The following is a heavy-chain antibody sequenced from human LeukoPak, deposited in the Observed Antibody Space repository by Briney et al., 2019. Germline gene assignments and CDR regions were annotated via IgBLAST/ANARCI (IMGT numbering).Heavy chain of an antibody. CDR1: GYTFTDYY. D-gene: IGHD3-22*01. Sequence: GASVKVSCKASGYTFTDYYMHWVRQAPGQGLEWMGWINPNSGGTNYAQKFQGRVTMTRDTSISTAYMELSRLRSDDTAVYYCASTSSTYYDSSGGFYFDYWGQGTLVTVSS. CDR3: ASTSSTYYDSSGGFYFDY. J-gene: IGHJ4*02. V-gene: IGHV1-2*02. CDR2: INPNSGGT.